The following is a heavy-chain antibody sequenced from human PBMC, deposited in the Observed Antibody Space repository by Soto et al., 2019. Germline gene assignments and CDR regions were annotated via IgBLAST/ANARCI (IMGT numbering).Heavy chain of an antibody. CDR1: GFTFSDYY. CDR2: IDSSSSYT. J-gene: IGHJ2*01. V-gene: IGHV3-11*03. Sequence: GGSLRLSCAASGFTFSDYYMSWIRQAPGKGLEWVSYIDSSSSYTNYADSVKGRFTISRDNAKNSLYLQMNSLRAEDTAVYYCARIIAAAGGRRYFDLWGRGTLVTVSS. D-gene: IGHD6-13*01. CDR3: ARIIAAAGGRRYFDL.